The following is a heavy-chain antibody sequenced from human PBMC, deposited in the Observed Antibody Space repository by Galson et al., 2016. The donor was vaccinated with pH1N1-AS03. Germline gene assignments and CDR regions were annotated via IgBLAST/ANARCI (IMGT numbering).Heavy chain of an antibody. CDR2: ISSSGGNR. Sequence: SLRLSCAASGFTFNGYSMNWVRQPPGKGLEWASSISSSGGNRSYPDSVRGRFTISRDNARNSLYLQMNSLRAEDTAVYYCARGRGRNSNFDYWGQGTLVTVSS. CDR3: ARGRGRNSNFDY. V-gene: IGHV3-21*01. D-gene: IGHD4-23*01. CDR1: GFTFNGYS. J-gene: IGHJ4*02.